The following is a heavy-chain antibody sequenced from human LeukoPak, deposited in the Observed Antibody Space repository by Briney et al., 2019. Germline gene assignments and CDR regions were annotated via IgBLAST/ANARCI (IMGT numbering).Heavy chain of an antibody. D-gene: IGHD6-19*01. V-gene: IGHV3-21*01. CDR2: ISSSSSYI. J-gene: IGHJ4*02. Sequence: GGSPRLSCAASGFTFSSYSMNWVRQAPGKGLEWVSSISSSSSYIYYADSVKGRFTISRDNAKNSLYLQMNSLRAEDTAVYYCARDILWYSSGWDPDYWGQGTLVTVSS. CDR3: ARDILWYSSGWDPDY. CDR1: GFTFSSYS.